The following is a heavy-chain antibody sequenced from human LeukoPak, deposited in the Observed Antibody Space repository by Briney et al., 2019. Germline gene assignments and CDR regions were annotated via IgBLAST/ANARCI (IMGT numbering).Heavy chain of an antibody. CDR3: ARTYSVTIFGVDVNWFDP. Sequence: KTGGSPRLSCSASGFTFSSYSMNWVRQAPGKGLEWVSSITRSSSYIYYADSVKGRFTISRDNAKNSLSLQMRSLRAEDTAVYYCARTYSVTIFGVDVNWFDPWGQGTLVTVSS. V-gene: IGHV3-21*01. J-gene: IGHJ5*02. CDR1: GFTFSSYS. CDR2: ITRSSSYI. D-gene: IGHD3-3*01.